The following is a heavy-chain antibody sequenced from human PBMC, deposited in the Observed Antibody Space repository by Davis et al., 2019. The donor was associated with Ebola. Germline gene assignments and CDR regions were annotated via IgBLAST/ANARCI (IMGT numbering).Heavy chain of an antibody. CDR1: GGTFSSFA. Sequence: SVKVSCKASGGTFSSFAISWVRQAPGQGLEWMGGITPIFGTANYAQKFQGRVTITADESTSTAYMELSSLRSEDTAVYYCARRIRGAAAGTAFDYWGQGTLVTVSS. CDR2: ITPIFGTA. V-gene: IGHV1-69*13. CDR3: ARRIRGAAAGTAFDY. J-gene: IGHJ4*02. D-gene: IGHD6-13*01.